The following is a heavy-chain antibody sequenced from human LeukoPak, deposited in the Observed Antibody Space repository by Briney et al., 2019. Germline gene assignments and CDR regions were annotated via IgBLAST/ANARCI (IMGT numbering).Heavy chain of an antibody. CDR1: GDTFNSYD. J-gene: IGHJ4*02. CDR3: ARALYTENSYFDY. D-gene: IGHD4-11*01. CDR2: IIPTYGTA. V-gene: IGHV1-69*13. Sequence: SVKVSCKASGASGDTFNSYDFSWLRQAPGQGLQWMGGIIPTYGTAKYTEKFQGRVTITADESTSTAYMELSSLRSEDTAVYYCARALYTENSYFDYWGQGTLVTVSS.